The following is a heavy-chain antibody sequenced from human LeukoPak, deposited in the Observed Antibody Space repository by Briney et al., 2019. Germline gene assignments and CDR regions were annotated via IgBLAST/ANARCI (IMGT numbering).Heavy chain of an antibody. CDR2: ISYDGSNK. D-gene: IGHD6-13*01. Sequence: GRSLRLSCAASGFTFSSYAMHWVRQAPGKGLEWVAVISYDGSNKYYADSVKGRLTISRDNSKNTLYLQMDSLRAEDTAVYYCAKALLSIAAAAPFDYWGQGTLVTVSS. CDR1: GFTFSSYA. J-gene: IGHJ4*02. V-gene: IGHV3-30*04. CDR3: AKALLSIAAAAPFDY.